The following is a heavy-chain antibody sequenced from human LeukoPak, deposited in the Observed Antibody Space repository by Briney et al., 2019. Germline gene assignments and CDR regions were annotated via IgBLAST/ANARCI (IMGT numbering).Heavy chain of an antibody. CDR1: GGSVSSGSYY. V-gene: IGHV4-61*01. D-gene: IGHD2-2*01. J-gene: IGHJ6*02. CDR2: IYYSGST. CDR3: ARGQLQGPRYYYYYGMDV. Sequence: PSETLSLTCTVSGGSVSSGSYYWSWIRQPPGKGLEWIGYIYYSGSTNYNPSLKSRVTISVDTSKNQFSLKLSSVTAADTAVYYCARGQLQGPRYYYYYGMDVWGQGTTVTVS.